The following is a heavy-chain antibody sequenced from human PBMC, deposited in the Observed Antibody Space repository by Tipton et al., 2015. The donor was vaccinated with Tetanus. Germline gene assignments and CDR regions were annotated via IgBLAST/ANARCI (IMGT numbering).Heavy chain of an antibody. Sequence: QVQSGGTLVQSGGSLRLSCAVSGLPVSSMYMSWVRQPPGKGLEWVSLTYSGGSTYYADSVKGRFSISRDNSKNTLYLQMTGLRAEDTAVYYCARDGLVRAFSLDYWGQGTLVTVSS. CDR1: GLPVSSMY. J-gene: IGHJ4*02. CDR2: TYSGGST. D-gene: IGHD1-26*01. CDR3: ARDGLVRAFSLDY. V-gene: IGHV3-53*01.